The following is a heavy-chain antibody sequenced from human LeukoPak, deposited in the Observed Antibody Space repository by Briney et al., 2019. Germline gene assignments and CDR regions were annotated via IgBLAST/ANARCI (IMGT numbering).Heavy chain of an antibody. J-gene: IGHJ4*02. V-gene: IGHV4-34*01. CDR2: INHSGST. CDR3: ARGERGYLDY. D-gene: IGHD5-12*01. CDR1: GGSFSGYY. Sequence: KPSETLSLTCAVYGGSFSGYYWSWIRQPPGKGLEWIGEINHSGSTNYNPSLKSRVTISVDTSKNQFSLKLSSATAADTAVYYCARGERGYLDYWGQGTLVTVSS.